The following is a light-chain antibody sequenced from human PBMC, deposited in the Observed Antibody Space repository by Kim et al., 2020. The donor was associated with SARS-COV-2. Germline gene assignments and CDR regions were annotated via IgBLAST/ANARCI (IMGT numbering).Light chain of an antibody. CDR2: DVS. CDR3: SSYTSSSTWV. Sequence: GQSITISGTETSSDVGGYNYVSWYQQHPGKAPKLMIYDVSNRPSGVSNRFSGSKSGNTASLTISGLQAEDEADYYCSSYTSSSTWVFGGGTQLTVL. V-gene: IGLV2-14*03. CDR1: SSDVGGYNY. J-gene: IGLJ3*02.